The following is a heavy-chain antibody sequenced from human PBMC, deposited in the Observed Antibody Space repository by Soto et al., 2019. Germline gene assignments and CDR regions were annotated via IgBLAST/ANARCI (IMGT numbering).Heavy chain of an antibody. D-gene: IGHD6-13*01. J-gene: IGHJ4*02. CDR2: MIAYYNTL. CDR3: ASGASRWYPYFFDS. Sequence: QAQVVQSGAEVRQPGSSVKLSCKASEGTFNSYAIAWVRQAPGQGLEWMGVMIAYYNTLNYGQKFQDRVTITADDSTNTVYMELSSLRSDAPAVYFCASGASRWYPYFFDSWAQGTLVTVSS. CDR1: EGTFNSYA. V-gene: IGHV1-69*01.